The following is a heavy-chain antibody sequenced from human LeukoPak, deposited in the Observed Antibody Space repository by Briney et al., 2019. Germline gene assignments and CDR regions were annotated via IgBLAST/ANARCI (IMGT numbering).Heavy chain of an antibody. Sequence: GGSLRLSCAASGFTFSSYWMNWARQAPEKGLEWVANINEDGSQKYYLGSVTGRFTISRDNAKNSLYLQMNSLSAEDTAMYYCARDGGWHRFDYWGQGTLVIVSS. V-gene: IGHV3-7*03. CDR3: ARDGGWHRFDY. CDR1: GFTFSSYW. D-gene: IGHD6-19*01. CDR2: INEDGSQK. J-gene: IGHJ4*02.